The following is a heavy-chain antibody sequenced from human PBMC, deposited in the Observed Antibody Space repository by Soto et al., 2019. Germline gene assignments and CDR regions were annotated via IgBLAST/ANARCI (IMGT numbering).Heavy chain of an antibody. D-gene: IGHD3-3*01. V-gene: IGHV4-4*02. CDR2: TYHNGAT. J-gene: IGHJ4*02. CDR1: GDSISSVNW. CDR3: ARAGYFTPGFHY. Sequence: QVQLQESGPGLVQPSGTLSLTCGVSGDSISSVNWWSWVRQPPGKGLEWIGETYHNGATNYNPSLKSRVLISLDRSKNQFSLKLTSVTAADTAVYYCARAGYFTPGFHYWGQGTLVVVSS.